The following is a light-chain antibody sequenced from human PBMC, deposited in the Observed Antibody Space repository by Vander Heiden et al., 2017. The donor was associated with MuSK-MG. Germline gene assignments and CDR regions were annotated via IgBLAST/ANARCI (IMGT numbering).Light chain of an antibody. CDR3: QQYYSSPRT. J-gene: IGKJ3*01. CDR2: WAS. CDR1: QSVLYSSNNKNH. V-gene: IGKV4-1*01. Sequence: DIVMTQSPDSLAVSLGERATINCKPSQSVLYSSNNKNHLAWYQQKPGQPPKLLIHWASTRDSGVPDRFSGSGSGTYFTLTSSSLHAEDVAVYYCQQYYSSPRTFGPGTKVDIK.